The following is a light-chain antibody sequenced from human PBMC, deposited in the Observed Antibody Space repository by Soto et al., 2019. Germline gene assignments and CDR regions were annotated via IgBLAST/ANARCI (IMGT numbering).Light chain of an antibody. CDR3: QQYSSSPSIT. V-gene: IGKV3-20*01. CDR2: GAS. J-gene: IGKJ5*01. CDR1: QSVSSGY. Sequence: EIVLTQSPGTLSLSPGERATLSCRSSQSVSSGYLVWYQQKPGQAPRLLLYGASTRATGIPDRFSGSGSGTDFTLTISRLEPEDFAVYYCQQYSSSPSITFGQGTRLEIK.